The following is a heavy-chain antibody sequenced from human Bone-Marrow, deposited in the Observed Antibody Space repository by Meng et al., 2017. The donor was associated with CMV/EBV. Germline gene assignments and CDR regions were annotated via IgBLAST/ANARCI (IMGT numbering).Heavy chain of an antibody. Sequence: GSVKVSCKASGYTFNRYYMHWVRQAPGQGLAWMGIINPSGGSTRYEQKFQGRVTMTRDTYTSTVDMELSRLRSDDPAVHYCERDGGGYDFWSGYPPGWFDPWGQGTPVTVSS. CDR1: GYTFNRYY. CDR2: INPSGGST. D-gene: IGHD3-3*01. CDR3: ERDGGGYDFWSGYPPGWFDP. V-gene: IGHV1-46*02. J-gene: IGHJ5*02.